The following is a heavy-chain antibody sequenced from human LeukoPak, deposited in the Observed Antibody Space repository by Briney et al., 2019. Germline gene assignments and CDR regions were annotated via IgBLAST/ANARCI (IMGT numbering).Heavy chain of an antibody. CDR2: IWYDGSNK. Sequence: GRSLRLSCAASGFTFSSYGMHWVRQAPGKGLEWVAVIWYDGSNKYYADSVKGRFTISRDNSKNTLYLQMNSLRAEDTAVYYCARGVRYCSGGSCYWLGDYFDYWGQGTLVTVSP. CDR1: GFTFSSYG. D-gene: IGHD2-15*01. CDR3: ARGVRYCSGGSCYWLGDYFDY. V-gene: IGHV3-33*01. J-gene: IGHJ4*02.